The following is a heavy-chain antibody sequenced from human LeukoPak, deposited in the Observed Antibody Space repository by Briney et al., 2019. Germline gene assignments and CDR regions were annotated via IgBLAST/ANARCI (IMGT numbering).Heavy chain of an antibody. CDR2: IRSRANSYVA. D-gene: IGHD2-2*01. Sequence: GGSLRLSCEASGFPFSGSAIDWVRQAPGKGLEWVGRIRSRANSYVAQYQPSLIGRILISRDDSRDAAYLQMHSLSPADTAVYYCSRQTDTYCSRANCYVDNFYGLDVWGQGTRVTVSS. V-gene: IGHV3-73*01. J-gene: IGHJ6*02. CDR3: SRQTDTYCSRANCYVDNFYGLDV. CDR1: GFPFSGSA.